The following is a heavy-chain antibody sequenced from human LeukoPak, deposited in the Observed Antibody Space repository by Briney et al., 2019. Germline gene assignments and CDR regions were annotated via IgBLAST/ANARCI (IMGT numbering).Heavy chain of an antibody. Sequence: PGGSLRLSCAASGFTFSDYAMSWVRQAPGKGLEWVSTISDNGGGTYYADSVKGRFTISRDSSKNTLFLQMNSLRAEDTGVYYCARLFADTAMPNYYYYGMDVWGQGTTVTVSS. V-gene: IGHV3-23*01. CDR1: GFTFSDYA. CDR2: ISDNGGGT. CDR3: ARLFADTAMPNYYYYGMDV. D-gene: IGHD5-18*01. J-gene: IGHJ6*02.